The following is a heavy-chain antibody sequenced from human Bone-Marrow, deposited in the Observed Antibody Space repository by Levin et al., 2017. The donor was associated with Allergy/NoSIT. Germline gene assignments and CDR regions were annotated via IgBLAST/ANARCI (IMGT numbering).Heavy chain of an antibody. CDR1: GYTFTSHW. CDR3: ARPPPYWGTTCYIYWYFDL. Sequence: GESLKISCKGSGYTFTSHWIAWLRQMPGKGPELVGIIYPGDSETRYSPPFQGQVTLSADESISTAYLQWRSLKVSDTATYYCARPPPYWGTTCYIYWYFDLWGRGTQVTVSS. D-gene: IGHD2/OR15-2a*01. V-gene: IGHV5-51*01. CDR2: IYPGDSET. J-gene: IGHJ2*01.